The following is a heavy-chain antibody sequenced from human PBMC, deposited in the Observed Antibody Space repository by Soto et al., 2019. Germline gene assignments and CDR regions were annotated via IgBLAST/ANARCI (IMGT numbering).Heavy chain of an antibody. CDR1: GGSISSYY. V-gene: IGHV4-59*08. D-gene: IGHD6-13*01. CDR3: ARQGAAGPSFFDS. Sequence: PSETLSLTCTVSGGSISSYYWSWIRPPPGKGLEWIGEIYHSGSTNYNPSLKSRVTISVDKSKNQFSLKLSSVTAADTAVYYCARQGAAGPSFFDSWGQGTLVTVSS. J-gene: IGHJ4*02. CDR2: IYHSGST.